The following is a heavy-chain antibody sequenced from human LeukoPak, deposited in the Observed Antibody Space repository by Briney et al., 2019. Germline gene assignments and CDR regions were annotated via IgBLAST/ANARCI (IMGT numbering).Heavy chain of an antibody. V-gene: IGHV3-30*02. CDR1: GFTFSSNG. J-gene: IGHJ6*03. Sequence: GGSLRLSCVASGFTFSSNGMHWVRQAPGKGLEWVTFIQYDGSKKYYADSVKGRFTISRDNSKNTLYLEMNSLRAEDTAVYYCAKDAGAYYYDSSGYYSRGYYYYYYMDVWGKGTTVTVSS. D-gene: IGHD3-22*01. CDR2: IQYDGSKK. CDR3: AKDAGAYYYDSSGYYSRGYYYYYYMDV.